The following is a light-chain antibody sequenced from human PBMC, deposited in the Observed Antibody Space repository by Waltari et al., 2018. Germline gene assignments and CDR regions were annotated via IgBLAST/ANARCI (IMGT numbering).Light chain of an antibody. CDR2: AAS. V-gene: IGKV1-39*01. CDR1: QSIISY. Sequence: IQVTQSPSSLSASVGDRVTITCRASQSIISYLNWYQQKPGKAPKLLIYAASSLESGVPSRFSGSGSGTDFTLTISSLQPEDFATYYCQQTYSTPLTFGPGTKVDIK. CDR3: QQTYSTPLT. J-gene: IGKJ3*01.